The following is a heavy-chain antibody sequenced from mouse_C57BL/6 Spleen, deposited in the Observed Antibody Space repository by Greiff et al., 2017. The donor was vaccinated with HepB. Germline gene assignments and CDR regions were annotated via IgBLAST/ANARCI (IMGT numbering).Heavy chain of an antibody. CDR3: ARAVITTVVATGDVDY. Sequence: EVQLVESGGGLVKPGGSLKLSCAASGFTFSSYAMSWVRQTPEKRLEWVATISDGGSYTYYPDNVKGRFTISRDNAKNNLYLQMSHRKSEDTAMYYCARAVITTVVATGDVDYWGQGTTLTVSS. CDR2: ISDGGSYT. D-gene: IGHD1-1*01. V-gene: IGHV5-4*01. J-gene: IGHJ2*01. CDR1: GFTFSSYA.